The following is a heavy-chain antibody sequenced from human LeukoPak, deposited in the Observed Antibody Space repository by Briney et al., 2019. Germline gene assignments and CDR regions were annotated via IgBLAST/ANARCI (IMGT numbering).Heavy chain of an antibody. J-gene: IGHJ4*02. D-gene: IGHD2-2*01. Sequence: ASVKVSCKVSGYTLTELSMHWVRQAPGKGLEWMGGFDPEDGGTIYAQKFQGRVTMTEDTSTDTAYMELSSLRSEDTAVYYCATVLGYCSSTSCYGGYWGQGTLVTVSS. CDR2: FDPEDGGT. V-gene: IGHV1-24*01. CDR3: ATVLGYCSSTSCYGGY. CDR1: GYTLTELS.